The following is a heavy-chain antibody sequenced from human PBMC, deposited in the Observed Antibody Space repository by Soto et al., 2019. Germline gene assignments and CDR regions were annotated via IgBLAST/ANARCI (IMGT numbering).Heavy chain of an antibody. CDR1: GGSVSIGGYY. CDR2: IYYSGST. D-gene: IGHD1-7*01. V-gene: IGHV4-31*03. CDR3: ARVPRTGTTFFDY. J-gene: IGHJ4*02. Sequence: PSGTLALTFTVSGGSVSIGGYYWSLIRQHPGKGLEWIGYIYYSGSTYYNPSLKSRVTISVDTSKNQFSLKLSSVTAADTAVYYCARVPRTGTTFFDYWGQGTLVTVSS.